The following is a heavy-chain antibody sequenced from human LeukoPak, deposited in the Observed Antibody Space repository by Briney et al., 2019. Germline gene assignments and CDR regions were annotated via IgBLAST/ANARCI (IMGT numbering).Heavy chain of an antibody. V-gene: IGHV3-30*18. CDR2: ISYDGSHE. CDR3: SKSAVAGTHHYYYDMDV. D-gene: IGHD6-19*01. CDR1: GFNFGSYG. J-gene: IGHJ6*02. Sequence: GGSLRLSCAASGFNFGSYGMHWVRQPPGKGLEWVAVISYDGSHEYYADSVKGRFTISRDRSRNTLYLQMDSLRPEDTAMYYCSKSAVAGTHHYYYDMDVWGQGTTVTVSS.